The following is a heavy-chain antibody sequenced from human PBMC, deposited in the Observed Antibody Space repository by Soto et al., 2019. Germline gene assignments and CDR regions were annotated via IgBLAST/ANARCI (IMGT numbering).Heavy chain of an antibody. CDR3: ARGGDTIFGVVTYYYYGMDV. CDR1: GYTFTSYG. CDR2: ISAYNGNT. Sequence: ASVKVSCKASGYTFTSYGISWVRQAPGQGLEWMGWISAYNGNTNYAQKLQGRVTMTADTSTSTAYMELRSLRSDDTAVYYCARGGDTIFGVVTYYYYGMDVWGQGTTVTVSS. J-gene: IGHJ6*02. V-gene: IGHV1-18*04. D-gene: IGHD3-3*01.